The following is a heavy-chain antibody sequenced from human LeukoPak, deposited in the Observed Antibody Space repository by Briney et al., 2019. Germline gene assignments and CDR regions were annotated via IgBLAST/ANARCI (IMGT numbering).Heavy chain of an antibody. D-gene: IGHD6-19*01. V-gene: IGHV4-39*07. J-gene: IGHJ4*02. CDR1: GGSISSSSYY. Sequence: SETLSLTCTVSGGSISSSSYYWGWIRQPPGKGLEWIGSIYYSGSTYSNPSLKSRVTISVDTSKNQFSLNLTSVTAADTAFYYCARDLGSGWSPGYWGQGTLVTVSS. CDR3: ARDLGSGWSPGY. CDR2: IYYSGST.